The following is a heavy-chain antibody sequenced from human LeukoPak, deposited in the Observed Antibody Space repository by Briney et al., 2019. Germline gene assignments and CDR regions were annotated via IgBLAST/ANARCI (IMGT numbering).Heavy chain of an antibody. CDR2: IYYSGST. V-gene: IGHV4-39*01. J-gene: IGHJ4*02. Sequence: PSETLSLTCTVSGGSISSSSYYWGWIRQPPGKGLEWIGSIYYSGSTYYNPSLKSRVTISVDTSKNQFSLKLSSVTAADTAVYYCARHDYGDYLVDYWGQGTLVTVSS. CDR1: GGSISSSSYY. CDR3: ARHDYGDYLVDY. D-gene: IGHD4-17*01.